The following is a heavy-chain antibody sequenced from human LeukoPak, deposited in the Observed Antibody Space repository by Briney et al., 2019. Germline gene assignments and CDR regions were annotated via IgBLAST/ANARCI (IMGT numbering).Heavy chain of an antibody. Sequence: GGPLRLSCAASGFTFSDYTMNWVRQAPAKGPEWVSSISGSSSYIYYADSVKGRFTISRDNAENSLYLQMNSLRAEDTAVYYCARDLKYCSGATCYSPFDYWGQGTLVTVSS. D-gene: IGHD2-15*01. J-gene: IGHJ4*02. CDR1: GFTFSDYT. CDR2: ISGSSSYI. CDR3: ARDLKYCSGATCYSPFDY. V-gene: IGHV3-21*01.